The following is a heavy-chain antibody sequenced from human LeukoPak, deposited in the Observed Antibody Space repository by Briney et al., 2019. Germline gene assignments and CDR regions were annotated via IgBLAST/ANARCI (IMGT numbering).Heavy chain of an antibody. V-gene: IGHV4-4*07. Sequence: SETLSLTCTLSGGSISSYYWSCVRQPAGKGLEWIGRIYTSGSTNYNPSLKSRVTISVDKSKKQFSLKLSSLTAADTAVYYCARERVGATDHDVFDNWGQGKMVTVSS. CDR3: ARERVGATDHDVFDN. D-gene: IGHD1-26*01. CDR2: IYTSGST. J-gene: IGHJ3*02. CDR1: GGSISSYY.